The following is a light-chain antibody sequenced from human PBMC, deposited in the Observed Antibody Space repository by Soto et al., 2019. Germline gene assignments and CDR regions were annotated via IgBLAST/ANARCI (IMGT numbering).Light chain of an antibody. CDR2: AAS. CDR1: QSISSY. Sequence: DIQMTRSPSSLSASVGDRVTIACRASQSISSYLNWYQQKPGKAPKLLIYAASSLQSGVPSRFSGSGSGTDFTLTISSLQPEDFATYYCQQSYSTHLTFGQGTRLEI. J-gene: IGKJ5*01. V-gene: IGKV1-39*01. CDR3: QQSYSTHLT.